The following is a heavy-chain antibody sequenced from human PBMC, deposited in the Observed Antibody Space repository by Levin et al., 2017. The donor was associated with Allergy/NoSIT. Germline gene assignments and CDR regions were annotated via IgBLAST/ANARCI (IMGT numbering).Heavy chain of an antibody. V-gene: IGHV3-30-3*01. CDR3: ARQDSSGNYDY. CDR1: GFIFSSYA. D-gene: IGHD3-10*01. Sequence: GGSLRLSCAASGFIFSSYAMHWVRQAPGKGLEWVAVISYDGSNKYYADSVKGRFTISRDNSKNTLYLQMNSLRAEDTAVYYCARQDSSGNYDYWGQGTLVTVSS. CDR2: ISYDGSNK. J-gene: IGHJ4*02.